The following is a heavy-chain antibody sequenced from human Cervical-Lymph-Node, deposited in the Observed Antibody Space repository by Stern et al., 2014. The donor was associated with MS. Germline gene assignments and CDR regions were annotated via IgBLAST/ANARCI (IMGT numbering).Heavy chain of an antibody. V-gene: IGHV1-2*02. CDR2: INPNSGGT. CDR1: GYIFTDYY. J-gene: IGHJ4*01. D-gene: IGHD3-3*01. Sequence: VQLVESGAEARAPGASMKVSCKASGYIFTDYYLHWVRQAPGQGLEWLGWINPNSGGTNDAQNFQGRVTMTRATSISTAYMELRWLGSADTAVYYCARGSGTAYDLRGDYWGQGTLVTVSS. CDR3: ARGSGTAYDLRGDY.